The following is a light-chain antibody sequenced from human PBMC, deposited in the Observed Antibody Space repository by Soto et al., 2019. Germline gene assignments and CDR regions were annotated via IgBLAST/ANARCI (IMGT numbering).Light chain of an antibody. CDR2: AAY. CDR3: QQLNTYPLT. Sequence: DIQLTQSPAFLSASVGDRVTITCRASQGISTYLAWYQQKPGKAPTLLIYAAYTLQSGVPSRFSGSGSGTEFTLTISSLQPEDFATYYCQQLNTYPLTFCQGTKVEIK. CDR1: QGISTY. J-gene: IGKJ1*01. V-gene: IGKV1-9*01.